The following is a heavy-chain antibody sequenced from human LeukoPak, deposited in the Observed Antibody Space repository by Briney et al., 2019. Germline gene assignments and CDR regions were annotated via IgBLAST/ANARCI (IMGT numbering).Heavy chain of an antibody. Sequence: PSETLSLTCTVSGASISSHYCSWIRQPAGKGLEWIGRIDTSGSTEYDPSLRSRVTMSVDTSKNQFSLKLSSVTAADTAVYYCARDPSFYFYYTDVWGKGTTVTVSS. CDR1: GASISSHY. D-gene: IGHD1-26*01. V-gene: IGHV4-4*07. J-gene: IGHJ6*03. CDR2: IDTSGST. CDR3: ARDPSFYFYYTDV.